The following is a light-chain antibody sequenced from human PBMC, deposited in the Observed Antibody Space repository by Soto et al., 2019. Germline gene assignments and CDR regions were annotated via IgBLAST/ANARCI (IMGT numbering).Light chain of an antibody. CDR2: EVS. J-gene: IGLJ1*01. CDR1: SSDDGGYNY. CDR3: SAYTSSSALEV. V-gene: IGLV2-14*01. Sequence: QSALTQPAPVPRSPGQSITISCTGTSSDDGGYNYVSWYQQHPGKAPKLMIYEVSNRPSGVSNRFSVSQSGNTASLTISGLQGEDEADYYCSAYTSSSALEVFGTGTKVTAL.